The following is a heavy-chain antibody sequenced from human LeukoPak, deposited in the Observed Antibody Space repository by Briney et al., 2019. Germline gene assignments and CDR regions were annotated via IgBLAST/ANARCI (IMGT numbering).Heavy chain of an antibody. CDR1: GFTFSSYW. D-gene: IGHD3-22*01. V-gene: IGHV3-7*01. CDR3: ARDLIYDSSGYDDY. J-gene: IGHJ4*02. CDR2: IKQDGSEK. Sequence: GGSLRLSCAASGFTFSSYWMSWVRQAPGKGLEWVANIKQDGSEKYYVDSVKGRFTISRDNAKNSLYLQMNSLRAEDTAVYYCARDLIYDSSGYDDYWGQGTLVTVSS.